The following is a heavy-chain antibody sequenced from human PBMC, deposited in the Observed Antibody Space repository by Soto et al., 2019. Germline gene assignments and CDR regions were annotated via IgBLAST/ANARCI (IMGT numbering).Heavy chain of an antibody. CDR1: GYSFTSYW. D-gene: IGHD5-18*01. Sequence: GESLKISCKGSGYSFTSYWIGWVRQMPGKGLEWMGIIYPGDSDTRYSPSFQGQVTISAEKYISTAYLRWSTRRAADTGMYYCTVDTAMVTGDYYGMDVGGQGTTVTVSS. V-gene: IGHV5-51*01. J-gene: IGHJ6*02. CDR3: TVDTAMVTGDYYGMDV. CDR2: IYPGDSDT.